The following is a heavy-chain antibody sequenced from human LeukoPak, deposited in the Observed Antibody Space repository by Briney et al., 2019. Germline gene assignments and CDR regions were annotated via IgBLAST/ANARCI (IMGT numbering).Heavy chain of an antibody. D-gene: IGHD1-26*01. CDR3: AKDRVGASPSGSEYFQH. CDR1: GFSFSSYG. J-gene: IGHJ1*01. V-gene: IGHV3-21*04. CDR2: ISNTGGGI. Sequence: PGGSLRFSCVASGFSFSSYGMHWVRQAPGKGLEWVSGISNTGGGITYADSVKGRFSISRDNAKNSVYLQMNSLRAEDTAVYYCAKDRVGASPSGSEYFQHWGQGTLVTVSS.